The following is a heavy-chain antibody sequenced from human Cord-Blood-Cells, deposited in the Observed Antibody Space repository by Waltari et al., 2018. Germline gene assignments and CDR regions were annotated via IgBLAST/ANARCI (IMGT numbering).Heavy chain of an antibody. CDR2: IIPIFGTA. J-gene: IGHJ3*02. CDR1: GGTFSSYA. CDR3: AIDYYGSGSYAFDI. D-gene: IGHD3-10*01. V-gene: IGHV1-69*06. Sequence: QVQLVQSGAEVKKPGSSVKVSCKASGGTFSSYANSWVRQAPGQGLEWMVGIIPIFGTANYAQKFQGRVTITADKSTSTAYMELSSLRSEDTAVYYCAIDYYGSGSYAFDIWGQGTMVTVSS.